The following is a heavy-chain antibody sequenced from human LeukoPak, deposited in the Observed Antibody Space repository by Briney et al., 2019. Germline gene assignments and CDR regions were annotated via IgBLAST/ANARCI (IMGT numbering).Heavy chain of an antibody. D-gene: IGHD2-2*01. Sequence: ASVKVSCKASGYTFTSYDINLVRQATGQGLEWMGWMNPNSGNTGYAQKFQGRVTITRNTSISTAYMELSSLRSEDTAVYYCARGRGFVVVPAEDFWFDPWGQGTLVTVSS. CDR2: MNPNSGNT. CDR1: GYTFTSYD. CDR3: ARGRGFVVVPAEDFWFDP. J-gene: IGHJ5*02. V-gene: IGHV1-8*03.